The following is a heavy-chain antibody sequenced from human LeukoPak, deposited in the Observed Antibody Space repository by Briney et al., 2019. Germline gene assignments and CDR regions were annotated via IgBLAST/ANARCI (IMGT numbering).Heavy chain of an antibody. V-gene: IGHV3-23*01. CDR3: TLQRGFWSAYSSLGMDV. CDR2: ISGSGGNT. Sequence: PGGSLRLSCAASGFTFNSYAMSWVRQAPGKGLVWVSGISGSGGNTYYADSVKGRFIISRDNSKNTLYLQLNSLRAEDTAVYYCTLQRGFWSAYSSLGMDVWGQGTTVTVSS. CDR1: GFTFNSYA. D-gene: IGHD3-3*01. J-gene: IGHJ6*02.